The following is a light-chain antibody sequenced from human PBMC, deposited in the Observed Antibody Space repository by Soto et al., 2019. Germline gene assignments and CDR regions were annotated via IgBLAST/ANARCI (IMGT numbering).Light chain of an antibody. CDR3: QKYDNVLGIT. V-gene: IGKV1-27*01. J-gene: IGKJ5*01. CDR1: QGIANF. CDR2: GAS. Sequence: DIQMTQSPSSLSASVGDRVTITCRASQGIANFLAWYQQKPGKVPKLLIYGASTLHSGVPSRFSGSGSGTYFTLTISSLQPEDVATYYCQKYDNVLGITFGQGTRLEIK.